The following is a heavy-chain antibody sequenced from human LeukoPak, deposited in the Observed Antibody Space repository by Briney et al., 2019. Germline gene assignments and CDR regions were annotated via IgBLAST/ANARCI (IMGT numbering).Heavy chain of an antibody. CDR1: GFSFSSYS. D-gene: IGHD2-2*01. J-gene: IGHJ6*04. Sequence: GGSLRLSCAASGFSFSSYSMNWVRQAPGKGLEWVSCISSSSRYIYYADSVRGRFTISRDNAKNSLYLQMNSLRTEDTAVYFCARGGYCSSTSCYMDVWGKGITVTVSS. CDR3: ARGGYCSSTSCYMDV. CDR2: ISSSSRYI. V-gene: IGHV3-21*01.